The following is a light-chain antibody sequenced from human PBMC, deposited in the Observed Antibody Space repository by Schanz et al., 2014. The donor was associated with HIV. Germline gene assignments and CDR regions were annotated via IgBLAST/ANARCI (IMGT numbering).Light chain of an antibody. CDR1: GSNIGAGYD. J-gene: IGLJ3*02. Sequence: QSVLTQPPSVSGAPGQRVTISCTGSGSNIGAGYDVNWYQQVPGTAPKLLIYGNTNRPSGVPDRFSGSRSGTSASLAITGLQAEDEADYHCAAWDDSLNGPMFRGGTKLTVL. CDR3: AAWDDSLNGPM. V-gene: IGLV1-40*01. CDR2: GNT.